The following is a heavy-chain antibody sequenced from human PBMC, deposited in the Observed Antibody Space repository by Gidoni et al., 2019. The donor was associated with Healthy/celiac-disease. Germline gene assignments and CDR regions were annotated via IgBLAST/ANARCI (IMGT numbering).Heavy chain of an antibody. CDR2: ISSSSSYI. V-gene: IGHV3-21*01. Sequence: EVQLVESGGGLVTPGGSLRLSCAAAGFTFSSYSMNWVRQAPGKGLEWVSSISSSSSYIYYADSVKGRFTISRDNAKNSLYLQMNSLRAEDTAVYYCARADAGAVDYWGQGTLVTVSS. D-gene: IGHD3-10*01. CDR3: ARADAGAVDY. J-gene: IGHJ4*02. CDR1: GFTFSSYS.